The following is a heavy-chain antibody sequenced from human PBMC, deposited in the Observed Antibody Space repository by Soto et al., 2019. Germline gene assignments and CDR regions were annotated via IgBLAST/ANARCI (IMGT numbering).Heavy chain of an antibody. CDR1: GGSIISCGYY. V-gene: IGHV4-31*03. J-gene: IGHJ6*02. CDR2: IYYSGST. Sequence: SETLSLTCTVSGGSIISCGYYWSLIRQHPGKGLEWIGYIYYSGSTYYNPSLKSRVTISVDTSKNQFSLKLSSVTAADTAVYYCARDHRGIYGMDVWGQGTTVTVSS. D-gene: IGHD3-16*01. CDR3: ARDHRGIYGMDV.